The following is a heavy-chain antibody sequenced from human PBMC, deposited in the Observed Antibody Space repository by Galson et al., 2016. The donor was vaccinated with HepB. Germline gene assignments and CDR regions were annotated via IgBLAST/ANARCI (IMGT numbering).Heavy chain of an antibody. Sequence: CAISGDSVSNNNAGWYWIRQSPSRGLECLGRTFYRSNWQNDYAESEKSRITINPDTSKNEFSLHLSSVTPEDTAVYYCARSYLLGRGFGWWGPGTPVTVSS. CDR1: GDSVSNNNAG. CDR2: TFYRSNWQN. D-gene: IGHD3-10*01. V-gene: IGHV6-1*01. J-gene: IGHJ4*02. CDR3: ARSYLLGRGFGW.